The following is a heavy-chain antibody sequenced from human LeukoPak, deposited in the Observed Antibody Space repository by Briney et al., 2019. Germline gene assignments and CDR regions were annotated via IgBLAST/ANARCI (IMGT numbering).Heavy chain of an antibody. V-gene: IGHV4-34*01. J-gene: IGHJ4*02. D-gene: IGHD6-19*01. CDR1: GGSFSGYY. Sequence: SETLSLTCAVYGGSFSGYYWSWIRQPPGKGLEWIGEISHSGSINYNPSLKSRVTISVDTSKNQFSLKLSSVTAADTAVYYCARGPGKQWLARGTYYFDYWGQGTLVTVSS. CDR3: ARGPGKQWLARGTYYFDY. CDR2: ISHSGSI.